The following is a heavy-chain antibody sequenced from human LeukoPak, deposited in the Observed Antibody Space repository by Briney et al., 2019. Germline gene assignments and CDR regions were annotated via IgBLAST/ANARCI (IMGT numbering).Heavy chain of an antibody. V-gene: IGHV3-30*03. D-gene: IGHD6-19*01. CDR2: ISYDGSNK. CDR3: ASAAGPFDN. J-gene: IGHJ4*02. CDR1: GFTFSSYG. Sequence: GGSLRLSCAASGFTFSSYGMHWVRQAPGKGLEWVAVISYDGSNKYYADSVKGRFTISRDNSKNTLYLQMNSLRAEDTAVYYCASAAGPFDNWGQGTLVTVSS.